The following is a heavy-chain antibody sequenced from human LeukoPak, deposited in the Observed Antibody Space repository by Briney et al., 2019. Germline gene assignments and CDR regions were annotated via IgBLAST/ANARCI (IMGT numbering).Heavy chain of an antibody. CDR3: TRGWSESRCSTHGCYYFDY. J-gene: IGHJ4*02. V-gene: IGHV3-30-3*01. Sequence: PGGSLRLSCAASGFTFSSYAMHWVRQAPGKGLEWVAVISYDGSNKYYADSVKGRFTISRDNSKNTLYLQMNSLRAGDTAVYYCTRGWSESRCSTHGCYYFDYWGQGTLVTVSS. CDR2: ISYDGSNK. D-gene: IGHD2-8*01. CDR1: GFTFSSYA.